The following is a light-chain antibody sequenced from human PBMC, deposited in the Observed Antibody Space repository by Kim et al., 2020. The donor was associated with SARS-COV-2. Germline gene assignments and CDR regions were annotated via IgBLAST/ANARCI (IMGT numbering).Light chain of an antibody. CDR2: GAS. CDR1: QSVSSSY. J-gene: IGKJ2*01. CDR3: QQYGNT. V-gene: IGKV3-20*01. Sequence: EIVLTQSPGTLSLSPGERATLSCRASQSVSSSYLAWYQQKPGQAPRLLIYGASSRATGIPDRFSGSGSGTDFTLTISRLGPEDFAVYYCQQYGNTCGQGTKLEI.